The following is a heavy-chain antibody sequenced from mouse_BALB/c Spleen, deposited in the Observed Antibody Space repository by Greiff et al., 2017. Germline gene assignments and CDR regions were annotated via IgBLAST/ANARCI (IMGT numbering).Heavy chain of an antibody. J-gene: IGHJ2*01. CDR1: GYSITSDYA. V-gene: IGHV3-2*02. Sequence: EVQLQQSGPGLVKPSQSLSLTCTVTGYSITSDYAWNWIRQFPGNKLEWMGYISYSGSTSYNPSLKSRISITRDTSKNQFFLQLNSVTTEDTATYYCARSYDYFDYWGQGTTLTVSS. CDR2: ISYSGST. CDR3: ARSYDYFDY. D-gene: IGHD2-14*01.